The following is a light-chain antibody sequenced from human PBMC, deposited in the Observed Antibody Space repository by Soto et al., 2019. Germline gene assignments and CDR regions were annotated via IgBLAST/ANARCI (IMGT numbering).Light chain of an antibody. V-gene: IGKV1-5*03. J-gene: IGKJ1*01. CDR3: QQYNNYPWT. CDR1: QSISSW. CDR2: EAS. Sequence: DIQMTQSLSTLSASVGDRVTITFRASQSISSWLAWYQQKPGKAPKLVIYEASSLESGVPSRFRGSGSGTEFTLTINSLQPDDVETYYCQQYNNYPWTFGQGTKVDIK.